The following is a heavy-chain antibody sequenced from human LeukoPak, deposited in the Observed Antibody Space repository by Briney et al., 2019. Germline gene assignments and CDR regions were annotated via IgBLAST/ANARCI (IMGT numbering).Heavy chain of an antibody. V-gene: IGHV4-4*07. Sequence: KPSETLSLTCTVSGASISSYYWSWVRQSAGKGLEWIGRIYTSGITNYNPSLKSRVTMSVDTSKNQLSLRLSSVTAADTAVYYCAKEADYYGSRSYYYFDYWGQGTLVTVSS. CDR1: GASISSYY. CDR2: IYTSGIT. CDR3: AKEADYYGSRSYYYFDY. D-gene: IGHD3-10*01. J-gene: IGHJ4*02.